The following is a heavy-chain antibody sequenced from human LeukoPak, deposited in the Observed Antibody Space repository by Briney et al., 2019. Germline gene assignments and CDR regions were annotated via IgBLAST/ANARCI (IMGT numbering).Heavy chain of an antibody. V-gene: IGHV3-64*01. J-gene: IGHJ4*02. Sequence: GGSLRLSCAASGFTFSSYAMHWVRQAPGKGLEYVSAISGIGGSTYYANSVKGRFTISRDNSKNTLYLQMGSLRAEDMAVYYCARFGYSSSWSFNDYWGQGTPVTVSS. CDR1: GFTFSSYA. CDR3: ARFGYSSSWSFNDY. D-gene: IGHD6-13*01. CDR2: ISGIGGST.